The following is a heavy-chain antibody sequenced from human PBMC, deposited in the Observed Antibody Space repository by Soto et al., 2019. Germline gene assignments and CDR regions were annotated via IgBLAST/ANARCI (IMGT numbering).Heavy chain of an antibody. Sequence: SETLSLTCVVSGYSISTNNWWGWVRQPPGKGLEWIGYIYYSGSTNYNPSLKSRVTISVDTSKNQFSLKLSSVTAADTAVYYCASLTVTGITEVDYWGQGTLVTVSS. CDR2: IYYSGST. CDR1: GYSISTNNW. J-gene: IGHJ4*02. V-gene: IGHV4-28*01. D-gene: IGHD4-17*01. CDR3: ASLTVTGITEVDY.